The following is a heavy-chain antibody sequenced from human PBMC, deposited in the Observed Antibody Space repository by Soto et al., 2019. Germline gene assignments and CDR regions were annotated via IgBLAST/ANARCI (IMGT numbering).Heavy chain of an antibody. CDR3: ARLRPSQWELPSFFDY. V-gene: IGHV5-51*01. Sequence: EVQLVQSGAEVKKPGESLKISCKGSGYSFTSYWIGWVRQMPGKGLEWMGIIYPGDSDTRYSPSFQGQVTISADKSISTAYLQWSSLRASDTAMYYCARLRPSQWELPSFFDYWGQGTLVTVSS. J-gene: IGHJ4*02. CDR1: GYSFTSYW. D-gene: IGHD1-26*01. CDR2: IYPGDSDT.